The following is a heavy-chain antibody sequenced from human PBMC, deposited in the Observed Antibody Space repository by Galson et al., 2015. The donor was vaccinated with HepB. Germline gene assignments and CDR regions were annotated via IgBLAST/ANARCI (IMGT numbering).Heavy chain of an antibody. J-gene: IGHJ6*03. V-gene: IGHV3-21*01. D-gene: IGHD3-3*01. CDR3: ARGGDNYDFWRNPYYYYYMDV. Sequence: SLRLSCAASGFTFSSYSMNWVRQAPGKGLEWVSSISSSSSYIYYADSVKGRFTISRDNAKNSLYLQMNSLRAEDTAVYYCARGGDNYDFWRNPYYYYYMDVWGKGTTVTVSS. CDR2: ISSSSSYI. CDR1: GFTFSSYS.